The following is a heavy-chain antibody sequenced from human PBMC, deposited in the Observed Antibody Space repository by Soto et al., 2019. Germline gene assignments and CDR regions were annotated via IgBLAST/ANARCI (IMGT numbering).Heavy chain of an antibody. D-gene: IGHD2-21*01. CDR2: ISPYNGHT. CDR1: GYTFTSYG. J-gene: IGHJ6*02. V-gene: IGHV1-18*04. CDR3: ARFTPHGDWGSYYYAMDV. Sequence: ASVKVSCKASGYTFTSYGISWVRQAPGQGLEWMGWISPYNGHTKYAQKLQGRVTLTTDTSTNTTYMELRSLRSNDTAVYFCARFTPHGDWGSYYYAMDVLGQGTTVTVSS.